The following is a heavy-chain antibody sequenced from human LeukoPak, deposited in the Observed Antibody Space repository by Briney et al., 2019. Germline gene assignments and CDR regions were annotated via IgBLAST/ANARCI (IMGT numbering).Heavy chain of an antibody. D-gene: IGHD3-16*01. V-gene: IGHV3-7*01. CDR3: ATNWLLGG. Sequence: GGSLRLSCAASGFTFSTSWMNWVRQAPGKGLEWVANIEPDGSVKSYADSMKGRFTISRDNAKNSLYLQINSLRADDTAVYYCATNWLLGGWGQGALVTVSS. CDR1: GFTFSTSW. J-gene: IGHJ4*02. CDR2: IEPDGSVK.